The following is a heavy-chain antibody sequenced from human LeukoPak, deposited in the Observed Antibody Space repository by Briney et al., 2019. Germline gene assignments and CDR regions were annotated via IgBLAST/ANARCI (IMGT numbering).Heavy chain of an antibody. J-gene: IGHJ4*02. CDR2: IRNKANGYTT. V-gene: IGHV3-72*01. D-gene: IGHD1-1*01. CDR1: GYTFSDYY. Sequence: VQPGGSLRLSCAASGYTFSDYYMDWFRRAPGKGLEWAARIRNKANGYTTEYAPSVKGRFFISRDYSKNSGYLQMNSLKTEDTAVYYCVRDGQNWNFDYWGQGTLVTVSS. CDR3: VRDGQNWNFDY.